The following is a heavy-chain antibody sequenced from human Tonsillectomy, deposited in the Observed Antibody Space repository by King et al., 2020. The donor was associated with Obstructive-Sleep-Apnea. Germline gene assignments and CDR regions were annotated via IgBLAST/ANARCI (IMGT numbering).Heavy chain of an antibody. V-gene: IGHV1-69*04. Sequence: QLVQSGAEVKKPGSSVKVSCKASGGTFSIYAISWVRQAPGQGLEWMGGIIPILGISNNAKSFQGRVTITADKFTSTAYMELSSLRSEDTAVYYCARDPGSDWLPTDYYGMDDWGQGTTVTVSS. CDR1: GGTFSIYA. D-gene: IGHD2-21*02. CDR3: ARDPGSDWLPTDYYGMDD. CDR2: IIPILGIS. J-gene: IGHJ6*02.